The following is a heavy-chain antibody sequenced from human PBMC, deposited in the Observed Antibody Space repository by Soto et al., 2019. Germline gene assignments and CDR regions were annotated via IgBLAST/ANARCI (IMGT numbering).Heavy chain of an antibody. D-gene: IGHD2-15*01. J-gene: IGHJ6*02. CDR3: ARDCSGGSCYPGMDV. CDR2: ISYDGSNK. CDR1: GFTFSSYG. Sequence: PGGSLRLSCAASGFTFSSYGMHWVRQAPGKGLEWVAVISYDGSNKYYADSVKGRFTISRDNSKNTLYLQMNSLRAEDTAVYYCARDCSGGSCYPGMDVWGQGTTVTV. V-gene: IGHV3-30*03.